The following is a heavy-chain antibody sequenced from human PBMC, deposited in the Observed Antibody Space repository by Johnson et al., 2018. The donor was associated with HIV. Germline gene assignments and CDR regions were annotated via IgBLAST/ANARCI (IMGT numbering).Heavy chain of an antibody. Sequence: QVQLVESGGGLVQPGRSLRLSCAASGFTFSSYAMHWVRQAPGKGLEWVAVISYDGSNKYYADSVKGRFIISRDNSKNTLLLQMNSLRAEDTAVYYCAKCIWGSSLIDVFDIWGQGTRVTVSS. J-gene: IGHJ3*02. V-gene: IGHV3-30-3*02. CDR1: GFTFSSYA. CDR3: AKCIWGSSLIDVFDI. CDR2: ISYDGSNK. D-gene: IGHD6-13*01.